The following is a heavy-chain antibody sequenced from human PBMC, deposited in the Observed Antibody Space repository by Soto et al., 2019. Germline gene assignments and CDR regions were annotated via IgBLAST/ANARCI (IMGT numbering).Heavy chain of an antibody. J-gene: IGHJ5*02. CDR3: AREARVGLTWFEP. V-gene: IGHV1-2*04. CDR2: INPNSGGT. CDR1: GYTFTGYY. D-gene: IGHD7-27*01. Sequence: ASVKVSCKASGYTFTGYYMHWVRQAPGQGLEWMGWINPNSGGTNYAQKFQGWVTMTRDTSISTAYMELSRLRSDDTAVYYCAREARVGLTWFEPWGQGTLDSVS.